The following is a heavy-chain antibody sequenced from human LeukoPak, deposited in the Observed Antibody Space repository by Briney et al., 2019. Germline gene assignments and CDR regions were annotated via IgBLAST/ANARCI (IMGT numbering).Heavy chain of an antibody. V-gene: IGHV3-30*04. J-gene: IGHJ4*02. CDR3: ARDGYCSGGSCGYFDY. Sequence: GGSLRLSCAASGFTFSSYPMHWVRQAPGKGLEWVAVISYDGSNKYYADSVKGRFTISRDNSKNTLYLQMNSLRAEDTAVYYCARDGYCSGGSCGYFDYWGQGTLVTVSS. D-gene: IGHD2-15*01. CDR1: GFTFSSYP. CDR2: ISYDGSNK.